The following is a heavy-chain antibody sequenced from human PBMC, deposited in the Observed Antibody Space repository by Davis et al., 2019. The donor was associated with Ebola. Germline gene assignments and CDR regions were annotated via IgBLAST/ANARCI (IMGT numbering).Heavy chain of an antibody. J-gene: IGHJ6*02. V-gene: IGHV3-30*04. CDR3: AKDAAGAARTSYGMDV. CDR2: ISYDGSNK. Sequence: GESLKISCAASGFTFSSYAMHWVRQAPGKGLEWVAVISYDGSNKYYADSVKGRFTISRDNSKNTLYLQMNSLRAEDTAVYYCAKDAAGAARTSYGMDVWGQGTTVTVSS. D-gene: IGHD6-6*01. CDR1: GFTFSSYA.